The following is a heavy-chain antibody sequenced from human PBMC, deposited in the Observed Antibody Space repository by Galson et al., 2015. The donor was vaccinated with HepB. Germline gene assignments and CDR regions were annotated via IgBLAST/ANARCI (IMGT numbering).Heavy chain of an antibody. V-gene: IGHV3-23*01. CDR2: ISGSGGST. Sequence: SLRLSCAASGFTFSSYAMSWVRQAPGKGLEWVSAISGSGGSTYYADSVKGRFTISRDNSKNTLYLQMNSLRAEDTAVYYCAKSMVRGPIAGSDYWGQGTLVTVSS. CDR1: GFTFSSYA. J-gene: IGHJ4*02. CDR3: AKSMVRGPIAGSDY. D-gene: IGHD3-10*01.